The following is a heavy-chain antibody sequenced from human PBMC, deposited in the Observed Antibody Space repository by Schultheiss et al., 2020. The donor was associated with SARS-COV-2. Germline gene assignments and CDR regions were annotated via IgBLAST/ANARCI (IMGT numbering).Heavy chain of an antibody. CDR2: MNPNSGGT. V-gene: IGHV1-8*01. D-gene: IGHD2-2*01. CDR1: GYTFTSYD. Sequence: ASVKVSCKASGYTFTSYDINWVRQATGQGLEWMGWMNPNSGGTNYAQKLQGRVTITADESTSTAYMELSRLRSDDTAVYYCARGPDSTGFDYWGQGTLVTVSS. CDR3: ARGPDSTGFDY. J-gene: IGHJ4*02.